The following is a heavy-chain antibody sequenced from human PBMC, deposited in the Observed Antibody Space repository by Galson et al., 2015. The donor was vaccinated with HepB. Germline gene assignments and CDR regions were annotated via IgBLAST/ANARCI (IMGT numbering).Heavy chain of an antibody. V-gene: IGHV3-48*01. D-gene: IGHD3-3*01. Sequence: SLRLSCAASGFTFSSYSMNWVRQAPGKGLEWVSYISSSSSTIYYADSVKGRFTISRDNAKNSLYLQMNSLRAEDTAVYYCARDRIITIFGVVRAAPFDYWGQGTLVTVSS. CDR3: ARDRIITIFGVVRAAPFDY. CDR2: ISSSSSTI. J-gene: IGHJ4*02. CDR1: GFTFSSYS.